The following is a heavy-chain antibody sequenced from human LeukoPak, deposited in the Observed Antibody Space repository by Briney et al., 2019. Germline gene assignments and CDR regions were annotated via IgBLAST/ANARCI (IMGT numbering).Heavy chain of an antibody. V-gene: IGHV1-8*01. J-gene: IGHJ4*02. Sequence: ASVKVSCKASGYTFSNYDINWVRQATGQGLEWMGYMNPNSGHTVYAQKFQGRVTMTRDTSISTAYMELSSLRFDDTAVYYCARVPRESNSHWGQGTLVNVSS. D-gene: IGHD1-1*01. CDR2: MNPNSGHT. CDR1: GYTFSNYD. CDR3: ARVPRESNSH.